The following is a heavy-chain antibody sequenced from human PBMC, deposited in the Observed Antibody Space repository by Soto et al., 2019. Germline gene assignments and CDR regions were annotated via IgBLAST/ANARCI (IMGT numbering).Heavy chain of an antibody. D-gene: IGHD1-1*01. V-gene: IGHV1-69*02. Sequence: QVQLVQSGAEVEKPGSSVKVSCKVSGGTTSSYTIGWVRQAPGQGLQWMGNIVPMIGKVDYAQTFQDRVTLTADKSTRTVYMELRSLRSEDTAVYFSALRTGNWKPLGDWGQGTLVTVSS. CDR3: ALRTGNWKPLGD. CDR1: GGTTSSYT. J-gene: IGHJ4*02. CDR2: IVPMIGKV.